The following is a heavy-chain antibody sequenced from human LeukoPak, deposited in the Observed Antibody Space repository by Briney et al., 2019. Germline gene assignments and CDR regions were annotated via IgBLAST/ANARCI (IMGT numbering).Heavy chain of an antibody. V-gene: IGHV4-39*01. Sequence: PGGSLRLSCAASGFTFSSYAMSWIRQPPGKGLEWIGSIYYSGGTYYNPSLKSRVTISVDTSKNQLSLKLSSVTAADTAVYYCARIVGYSYGYSDYWGQGTLVTVSS. CDR2: IYYSGGT. CDR3: ARIVGYSYGYSDY. D-gene: IGHD5-18*01. J-gene: IGHJ4*02. CDR1: GFTFSSYA.